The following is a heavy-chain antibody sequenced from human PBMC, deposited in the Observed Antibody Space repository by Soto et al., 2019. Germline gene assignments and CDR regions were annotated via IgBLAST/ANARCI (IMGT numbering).Heavy chain of an antibody. CDR1: GGSISSYY. CDR2: IYYSGST. CDR3: ARVTVTSHYYYYYMDV. Sequence: SETLSLTCTVSGGSISSYYWSWIRQPPGKGLEWIGYIYYSGSTNYNPSLKSRVTISVDTSKNQFSLKLSSVTAADTAVYYCARVTVTSHYYYYYMDVWGKGTTVTVSS. V-gene: IGHV4-59*01. D-gene: IGHD4-17*01. J-gene: IGHJ6*03.